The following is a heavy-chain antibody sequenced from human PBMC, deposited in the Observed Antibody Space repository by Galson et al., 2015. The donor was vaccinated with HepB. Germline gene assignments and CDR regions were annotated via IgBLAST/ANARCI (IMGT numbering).Heavy chain of an antibody. J-gene: IGHJ4*02. V-gene: IGHV1-24*01. CDR2: FDPEDGET. D-gene: IGHD1-26*01. Sequence: SVKVSCKVSGYTLTELSMHWVRQAPGKGLEWMGGFDPEDGETIYAQKFQGRVTMTEDTSTDTAYMELSSLRSEDTAVYYCATDRGGSYFAKAGLDYWGQGTLVTVSS. CDR1: GYTLTELS. CDR3: ATDRGGSYFAKAGLDY.